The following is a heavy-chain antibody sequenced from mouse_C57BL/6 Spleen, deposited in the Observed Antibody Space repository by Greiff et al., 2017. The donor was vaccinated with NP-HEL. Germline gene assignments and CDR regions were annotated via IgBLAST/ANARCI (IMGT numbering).Heavy chain of an antibody. CDR2: ISYDGSN. D-gene: IGHD2-5*01. CDR1: GYSITSGYY. V-gene: IGHV3-6*01. CDR3: AMDEYYSNYLGAMDY. J-gene: IGHJ4*01. Sequence: EVQLQQSGPGLVKPSQSLSLTCSVTGYSITSGYYWNWIRQFPGNKLEWMGYISYDGSNNYNPSLKNRISITRDTSKNQFFLKLNSVTTEDTATYYCAMDEYYSNYLGAMDYWGQGTSVTVSS.